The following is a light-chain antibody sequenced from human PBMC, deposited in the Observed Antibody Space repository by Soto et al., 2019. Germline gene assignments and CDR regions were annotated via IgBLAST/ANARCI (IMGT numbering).Light chain of an antibody. J-gene: IGKJ1*01. Sequence: EIVMTQSPATLSVSPGDRATLSCRASQSVNNNLAWYHQKPGQAPRLLIYGASTRATGIPARFSGSGSGTEFTLIITSLQSEDFAVYYCQQYNNWPRTFGQGTKV. CDR3: QQYNNWPRT. CDR1: QSVNNN. CDR2: GAS. V-gene: IGKV3-15*01.